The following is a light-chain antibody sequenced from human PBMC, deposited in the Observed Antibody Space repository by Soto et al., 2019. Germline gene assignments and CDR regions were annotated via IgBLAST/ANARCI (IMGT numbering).Light chain of an antibody. CDR2: WAS. V-gene: IGKV4-1*01. CDR1: QGVLSTSNNTTN. J-gene: IGKJ2*02. CDR3: QQYYSTPCT. Sequence: DPVLTQSPASLALSRGEGPTINCKPSQGVLSTSNNTTNLAWYQQKPGQPPKLPIYWASTRESGVPDRFSGSGSGTDFTLTISSLQAEDVAVYYCQQYYSTPCTFGQGTKLEIK.